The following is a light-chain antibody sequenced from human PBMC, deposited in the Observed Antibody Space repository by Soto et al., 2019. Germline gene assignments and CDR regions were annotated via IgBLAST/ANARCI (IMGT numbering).Light chain of an antibody. J-gene: IGKJ1*01. CDR2: DAS. Sequence: DIQMTQSPSTLSASVGDRVTITCRASQSISSWLAWYQQKPGKAPKFLIYDASGLQSGVPSRFSGSGSGTDFTLTISCLQSEDFATYYCQQYYSFPWTFGQGTKVDIK. CDR3: QQYYSFPWT. V-gene: IGKV1-5*01. CDR1: QSISSW.